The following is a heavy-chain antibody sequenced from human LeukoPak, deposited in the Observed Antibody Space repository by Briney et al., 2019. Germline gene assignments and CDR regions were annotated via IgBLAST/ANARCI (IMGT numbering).Heavy chain of an antibody. CDR1: GGSISSYY. CDR2: IYDSGST. D-gene: IGHD3-16*01. V-gene: IGHV4-59*01. CDR3: ARGQIRGVGLFDY. J-gene: IGHJ4*01. Sequence: KPSETLSLTCTVSGGSISSYYWSWIRQPPGKGLEWIGYIYDSGSTNYNPSLKSRVTISVDTSKNQFSLKLSSVTAADTAVYYCARGQIRGVGLFDYWGHGTLVTVSS.